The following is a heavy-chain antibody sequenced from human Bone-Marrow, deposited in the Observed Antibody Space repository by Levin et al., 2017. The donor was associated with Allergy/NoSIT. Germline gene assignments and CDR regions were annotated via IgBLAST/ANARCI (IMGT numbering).Heavy chain of an antibody. CDR2: ISWNSGSI. CDR3: AKETTIFGVVISGIAHPFDY. J-gene: IGHJ4*02. V-gene: IGHV3-9*01. Sequence: PWGSLRLSCAASGFTFDDYAMHWVRQAPGKGLEWVSGISWNSGSIGYADSVKGRFTISRDNAKNSLYLQMNSLRAEDTALYYCAKETTIFGVVISGIAHPFDYWGQGTLVTVSS. D-gene: IGHD3-3*01. CDR1: GFTFDDYA.